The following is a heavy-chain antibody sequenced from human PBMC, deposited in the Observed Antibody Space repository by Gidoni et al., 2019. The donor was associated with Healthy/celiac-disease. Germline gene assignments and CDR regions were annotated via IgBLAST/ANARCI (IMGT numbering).Heavy chain of an antibody. CDR2: IRSKAYGGTT. J-gene: IGHJ6*03. D-gene: IGHD2-2*01. CDR1: GFTFGDYA. V-gene: IGHV3-49*05. Sequence: EVQLVESGGGLVKPGRSLRLSCTASGFTFGDYAMSWFRQAPGKGLEWVGFIRSKAYGGTTEYAASVKGRFTISRDDSKSIAYLQMNSLKTEDTAVYYCTFQTFDIVVVPAAISSDFYMDVWGKGTTVTVSS. CDR3: TFQTFDIVVVPAAISSDFYMDV.